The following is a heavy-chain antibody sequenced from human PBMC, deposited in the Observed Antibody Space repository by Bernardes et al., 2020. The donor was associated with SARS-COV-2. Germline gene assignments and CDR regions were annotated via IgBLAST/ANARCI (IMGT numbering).Heavy chain of an antibody. CDR1: GFTFSSYA. D-gene: IGHD6-19*01. Sequence: GGSLRLSCAASGFTFSSYAMSWVRQSPGKGLEWVSGISGTGESAFYVESVKGRFTISRDNSKGTLYLQVNSLRAEDTAIYYCARRMTSGWFGAGYNWFDPWGQGTLVTVSS. J-gene: IGHJ5*02. CDR3: ARRMTSGWFGAGYNWFDP. CDR2: ISGTGESA. V-gene: IGHV3-23*01.